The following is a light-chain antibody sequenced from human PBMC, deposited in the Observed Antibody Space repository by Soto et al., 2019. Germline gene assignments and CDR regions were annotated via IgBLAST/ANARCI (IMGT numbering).Light chain of an antibody. CDR2: KAS. CDR3: QQYHTYPWT. J-gene: IGKJ1*01. Sequence: DIQMTQSPSTLSASVGDRVTITCRASENIGVGLAWYPHKPGKAPKLLIYKASSLQSGVPSRFSGGGAGTEFTRTISSLQPDDFATYYCQQYHTYPWTFGQGTKVDI. V-gene: IGKV1-5*03. CDR1: ENIGVG.